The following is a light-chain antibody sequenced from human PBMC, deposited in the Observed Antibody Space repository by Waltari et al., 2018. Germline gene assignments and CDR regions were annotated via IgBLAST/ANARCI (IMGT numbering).Light chain of an antibody. V-gene: IGLV2-14*03. Sequence: QSALTQPASVSGSPGQSITISCTGTSSDVGDYNFVSWYQPHPGKAPQLIISHVNRRPSGVSNRFSGSKAGNTASPTISELQAEDGADYYCSSYTTSNTLWVFGGGTKLTVL. CDR2: HVN. CDR3: SSYTTSNTLWV. J-gene: IGLJ3*02. CDR1: SSDVGDYNF.